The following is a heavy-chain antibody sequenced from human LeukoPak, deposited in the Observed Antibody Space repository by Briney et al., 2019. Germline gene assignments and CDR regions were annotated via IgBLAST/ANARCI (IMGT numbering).Heavy chain of an antibody. CDR2: IRYDGSNK. J-gene: IGHJ4*02. CDR1: GFTFSSYG. V-gene: IGHV3-30*02. CDR3: AKGGRSSGWYGAY. D-gene: IGHD6-19*01. Sequence: GGSLRLSCAASGFTFSSYGMHGVREAPGKGLDWVAFIRYDGSNKYYADSVKGRFTISRDNSKNTLYLQMNSLRAEDTAVYYCAKGGRSSGWYGAYWGQGTLVTVSS.